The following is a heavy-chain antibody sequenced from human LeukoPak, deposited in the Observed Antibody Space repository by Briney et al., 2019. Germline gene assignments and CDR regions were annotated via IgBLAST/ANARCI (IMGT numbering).Heavy chain of an antibody. V-gene: IGHV1-18*01. Sequence: ASAKVSCKASGYTFTSSGISWVRQAPGQGLEWMGWISAYNGNTNYAQKLQGRVTMTTDTSTSTAYMELRSLRSDDTAVYYCARDVGSAAIPNWFDPWGQGTLVTVSS. CDR1: GYTFTSSG. D-gene: IGHD2-2*02. CDR3: ARDVGSAAIPNWFDP. J-gene: IGHJ5*02. CDR2: ISAYNGNT.